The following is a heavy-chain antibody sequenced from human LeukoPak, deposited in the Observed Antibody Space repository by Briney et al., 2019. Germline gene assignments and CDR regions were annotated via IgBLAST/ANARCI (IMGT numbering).Heavy chain of an antibody. CDR1: GHTLTELS. CDR2: FDPEDGEP. CDR3: ATNRGALHAFDI. Sequence: AAVKVSCKVSGHTLTELSMHWVRQAPGKGLEWMGGFDPEDGEPIYGQQFQGRVTMTEDTSTDTAYMELSSLRSDDTAVYYCATNRGALHAFDIWGQGTMVTVSS. J-gene: IGHJ3*02. V-gene: IGHV1-24*01. D-gene: IGHD1-26*01.